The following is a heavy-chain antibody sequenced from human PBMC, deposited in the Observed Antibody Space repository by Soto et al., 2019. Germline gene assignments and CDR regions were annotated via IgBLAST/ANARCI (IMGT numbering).Heavy chain of an antibody. D-gene: IGHD5-18*01. V-gene: IGHV1-46*01. CDR2: INPSAGTT. J-gene: IGHJ5*02. CDR1: GYTFSSYY. Sequence: QVQLVQSGAEVKKPGASVKVSCKASGYTFSSYYMHWVRQAPGQGLEWMGIINPSAGTTTYAQKFKGRVTMTRDTSTSTVYMELSSLRSEDTAVYYCARDPSADTNNWFDPWGQGTLVTVSS. CDR3: ARDPSADTNNWFDP.